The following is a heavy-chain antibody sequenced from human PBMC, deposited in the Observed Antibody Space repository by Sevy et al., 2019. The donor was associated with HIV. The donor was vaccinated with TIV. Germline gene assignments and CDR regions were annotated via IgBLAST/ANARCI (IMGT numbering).Heavy chain of an antibody. CDR3: AKDLVSMASRQGYFDY. CDR1: GFTFSNYA. CDR2: ISGTGLST. J-gene: IGHJ4*02. D-gene: IGHD6-6*01. Sequence: GESLKISCAASGFTFSNYAMNWVRQAPGKGLEWVSTISGTGLSTYYADSVKVRFTISRDNSKNTLYLQMNTLRAEDTAFYFCAKDLVSMASRQGYFDYWGQGTLVSVSS. V-gene: IGHV3-23*01.